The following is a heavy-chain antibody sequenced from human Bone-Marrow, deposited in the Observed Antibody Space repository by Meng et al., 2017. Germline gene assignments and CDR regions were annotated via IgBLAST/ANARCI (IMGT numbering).Heavy chain of an antibody. V-gene: IGHV1-2*02. CDR2: IDPNTGDN. CDR3: ASDHSSSFYGANN. CDR1: GSLFTGNY. Sequence: QVQLVRVGAGVKKAEASVGVSCKCSGSLFTGNYIRWMRQAPGQGLEWMGVIDPNTGDNNYAKKYQGRVTMSRATSIGTAFKVLSMLTSDETAVYYCASDHSSSFYGANNWGQGTLVTVSS. D-gene: IGHD2-2*01. J-gene: IGHJ4*02.